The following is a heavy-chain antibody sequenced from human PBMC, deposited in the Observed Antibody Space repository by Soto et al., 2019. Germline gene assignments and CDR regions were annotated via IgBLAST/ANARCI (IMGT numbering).Heavy chain of an antibody. CDR2: IYYSGST. CDR3: ARGNTPVDY. J-gene: IGHJ4*02. D-gene: IGHD2-2*02. Sequence: SATLSLTCTVSGGSISSGDYYWSWIRQPPGKGLEWIGYIYYSGSTYYNPSLKSRITISVDTSKNQFSLKLNSVTAADTAVYYCARGNTPVDYWGQGTLVTVSS. V-gene: IGHV4-30-4*01. CDR1: GGSISSGDYY.